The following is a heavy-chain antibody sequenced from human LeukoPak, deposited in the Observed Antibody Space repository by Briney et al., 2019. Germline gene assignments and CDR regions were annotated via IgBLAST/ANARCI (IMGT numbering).Heavy chain of an antibody. V-gene: IGHV3-30*02. CDR3: ARRMIFADYFHY. CDR1: GFTFSSYG. J-gene: IGHJ4*02. CDR2: IRYDGSNK. D-gene: IGHD3/OR15-3a*01. Sequence: GGSLRLSCAASGFTFSSYGIRWVRQAPGKGLEWVAFIRYDGSNKNYAHSVKGRFTISRDNSKNTLYLQMNSLRPEDTAVYYCARRMIFADYFHYWGQGTQVTVSS.